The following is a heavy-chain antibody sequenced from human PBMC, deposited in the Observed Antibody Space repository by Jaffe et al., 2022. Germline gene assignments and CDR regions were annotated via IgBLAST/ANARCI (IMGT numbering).Heavy chain of an antibody. D-gene: IGHD3-10*01. V-gene: IGHV3-30*02. CDR3: AKDTYYGSGSYYRGTYYYYYYYMDV. J-gene: IGHJ6*03. CDR1: GFTFSSYG. Sequence: QVQLVESGGGVVQPGGSLRLSCAASGFTFSSYGMHWVRQAPGKGLEWVAFIRYDGSNKYYADSVKGRFTISRDNSKNTLYLQMNSLRAEDTAVYYCAKDTYYGSGSYYRGTYYYYYYYMDVWGKGTTVTVSS. CDR2: IRYDGSNK.